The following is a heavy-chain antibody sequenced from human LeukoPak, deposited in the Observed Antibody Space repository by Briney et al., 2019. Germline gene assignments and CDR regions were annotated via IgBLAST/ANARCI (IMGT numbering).Heavy chain of an antibody. J-gene: IGHJ4*02. V-gene: IGHV4-34*01. CDR1: GVSFTGYY. CDR3: ARGRGVATTRVFDY. CDR2: ISHSGRT. D-gene: IGHD5-12*01. Sequence: PSETLSLTCAVSGVSFTGYYWSWIRQPPGKGPEWIGEISHSGRTAYNPSLKSRVTISLDTSKSQFSLNLSSVTAADTAVYYCARGRGVATTRVFDYWGQGTLVTVSS.